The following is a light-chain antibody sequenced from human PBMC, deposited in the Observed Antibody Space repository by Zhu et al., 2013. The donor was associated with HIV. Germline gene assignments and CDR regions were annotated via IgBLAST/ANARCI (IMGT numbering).Light chain of an antibody. CDR2: ANT. CDR3: QSYDKSLGXSV. CDR1: RSNIGADYD. V-gene: IGLV1-40*01. Sequence: QSVLTQSPSVSGAPGQRVTISCTGTRSNIGADYDVHWYQQLPGKAPKLLIYANTNRPSRVPDRFSASKSDTSASLAITGLQAEDEADYYCQSYDKSLGXSVFGPGTKVIVL. J-gene: IGLJ1*01.